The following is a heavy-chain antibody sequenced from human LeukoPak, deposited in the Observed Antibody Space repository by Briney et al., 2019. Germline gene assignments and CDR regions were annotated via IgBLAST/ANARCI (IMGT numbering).Heavy chain of an antibody. Sequence: PGGPLRLSCAASGFTFSSYSMSWVRQAPGKGLEWVSSISSSSSYIYYADSVKCRFTISRDNAKNSLYLQMNSLRAEDTAVYYCAREGRPIAAAGDYWGQGTLVTVSS. D-gene: IGHD6-13*01. CDR3: AREGRPIAAAGDY. V-gene: IGHV3-21*01. J-gene: IGHJ4*02. CDR1: GFTFSSYS. CDR2: ISSSSSYI.